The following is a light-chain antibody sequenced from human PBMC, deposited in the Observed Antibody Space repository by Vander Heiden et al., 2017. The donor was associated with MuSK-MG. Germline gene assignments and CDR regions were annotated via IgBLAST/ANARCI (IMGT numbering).Light chain of an antibody. J-gene: IGKJ5*01. CDR1: QDISNY. Sequence: DIQMTQSPSSLSASVGDRVTITCQASQDISNYLNWYQQKPGEAPKLLIYDASNLATGVPSRFSGGGSGTDFIFTINALQPEDVATYYCQQDDDLPFTFGQGPRLEIK. V-gene: IGKV1-33*01. CDR2: DAS. CDR3: QQDDDLPFT.